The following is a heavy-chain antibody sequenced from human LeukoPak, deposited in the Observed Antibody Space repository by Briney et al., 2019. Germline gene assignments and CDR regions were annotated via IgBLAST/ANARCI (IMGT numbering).Heavy chain of an antibody. CDR1: GFTFSSYA. CDR2: ISGSGGST. J-gene: IGHJ4*02. Sequence: PGGSLRLSCAASGFTFSSYAMSWVRQAPGKGLEWVSAISGSGGSTYYADSVKGRFTISRDNAKNSLYLQMNSLRAEDTAVYYCASGYSSGWPPRFDWGQGTLVTVSS. D-gene: IGHD6-19*01. CDR3: ASGYSSGWPPRFD. V-gene: IGHV3-23*01.